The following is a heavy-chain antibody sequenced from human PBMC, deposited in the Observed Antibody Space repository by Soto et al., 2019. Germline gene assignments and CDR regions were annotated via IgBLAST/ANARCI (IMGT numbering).Heavy chain of an antibody. CDR2: ISYDGSNK. V-gene: IGHV3-30*04. CDR3: ARDRMYSSSWYDY. D-gene: IGHD6-13*01. Sequence: QVQLVESGGGVVQPGRSLRLSCAASGFTFSSYAMHWVRQAPGKGLEWVAVISYDGSNKYYADSVKGRFTTSRDNSKNTLYLQMNSLRAEDTAVYYCARDRMYSSSWYDYWGQGTLVTVSS. J-gene: IGHJ4*02. CDR1: GFTFSSYA.